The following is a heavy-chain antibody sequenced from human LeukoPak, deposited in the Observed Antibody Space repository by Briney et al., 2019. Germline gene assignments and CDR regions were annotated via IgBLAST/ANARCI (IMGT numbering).Heavy chain of an antibody. CDR1: GYPISSSYY. J-gene: IGHJ5*01. V-gene: IGHV4-38-2*02. Sequence: PSETLSLTCAVSGYPISSSYYWAWIRQPPGTGLEWIGSLYHSGSAYYNSSLKSRVTISADTSRDQFSLRVRTVTAADTAVYFCARDAGQFYYDSSGYFYDSWGQGTLVTVSS. CDR3: ARDAGQFYYDSSGYFYDS. D-gene: IGHD3-22*01. CDR2: LYHSGSA.